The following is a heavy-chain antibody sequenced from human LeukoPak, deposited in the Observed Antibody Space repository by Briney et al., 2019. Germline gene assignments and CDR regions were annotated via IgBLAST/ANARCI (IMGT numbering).Heavy chain of an antibody. J-gene: IGHJ3*02. Sequence: GGSLRLSCAASGFTFSSYSMNWVRQAPGKGLEWVSSISSSSSYIYYADSARGRFTISRDNAKNSLYLQMNSLRAEDTAVYYCARDLQSVPQGAFDIWGQGTMVTVSS. V-gene: IGHV3-21*01. D-gene: IGHD4-11*01. CDR2: ISSSSSYI. CDR1: GFTFSSYS. CDR3: ARDLQSVPQGAFDI.